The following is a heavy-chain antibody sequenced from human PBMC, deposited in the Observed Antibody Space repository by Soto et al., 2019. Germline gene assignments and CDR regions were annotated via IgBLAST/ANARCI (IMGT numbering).Heavy chain of an antibody. J-gene: IGHJ4*02. CDR1: EFSFSTYA. CDR2: TTGTGSTR. D-gene: IGHD1-1*01. CDR3: AKNPNWINLAHFDY. Sequence: GGSLRLFCVASEFSFSTYAMSWVRQAPGKGLEWVSSTTGTGSTRNYADSVKGRFTISRDNSRNTLYLQMNSLRAEDTAVYYCAKNPNWINLAHFDYWGQGALITVSS. V-gene: IGHV3-23*01.